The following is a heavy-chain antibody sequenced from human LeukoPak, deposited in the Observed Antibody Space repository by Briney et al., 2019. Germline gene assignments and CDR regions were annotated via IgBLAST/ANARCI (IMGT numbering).Heavy chain of an antibody. CDR2: IYYSGST. D-gene: IGHD3-22*01. CDR3: ARGYYDSSGYLDY. CDR1: GGSISSYY. J-gene: IGHJ4*02. V-gene: IGHV4-59*08. Sequence: PSETLPLTCTVSGGSISSYYWSWIRQPPGKGLEWIGYIYYSGSTNYNPSLKSRVTISVDTSKNQFSLKLSSVTAADTAVYYCARGYYDSSGYLDYWGQGTLVTVSS.